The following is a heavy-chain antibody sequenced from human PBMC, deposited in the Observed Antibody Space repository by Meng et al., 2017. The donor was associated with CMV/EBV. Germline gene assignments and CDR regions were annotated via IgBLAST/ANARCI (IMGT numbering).Heavy chain of an antibody. CDR3: ARVLRWNGVIDY. D-gene: IGHD4-23*01. Sequence: QVQLLGSGPGSVKPAEPLALTCTVSGCSISSYYWSWIRQPAGKGLEWIGRIYTSGSTNYNPSLKSRVTMSVDTSKNQFSLKLSSVTAADTAVYYCARVLRWNGVIDYWGQGTLVTVSS. V-gene: IGHV4-4*07. CDR2: IYTSGST. J-gene: IGHJ4*02. CDR1: GCSISSYY.